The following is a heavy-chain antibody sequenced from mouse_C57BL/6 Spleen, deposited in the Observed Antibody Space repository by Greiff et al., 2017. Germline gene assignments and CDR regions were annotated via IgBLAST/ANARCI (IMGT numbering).Heavy chain of an antibody. D-gene: IGHD4-1*02. Sequence: QVQLKESGPGLVQPSQSLSITCTVSGFSLTSYGVHWVRQSPGKGLEWLGVIWSGGSTDYNAAFISRLSISKDNSKSQVFFKMNSLQADDTAIDYCAREKSTGTAFAYWGQGTLVTVSA. J-gene: IGHJ3*01. CDR3: AREKSTGTAFAY. V-gene: IGHV2-2*01. CDR2: IWSGGST. CDR1: GFSLTSYG.